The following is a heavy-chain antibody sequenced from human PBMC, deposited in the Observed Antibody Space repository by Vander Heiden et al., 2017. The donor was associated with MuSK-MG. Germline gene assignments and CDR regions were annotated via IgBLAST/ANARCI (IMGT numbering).Heavy chain of an antibody. CDR1: GFTFSSYA. CDR2: ISYDGSNK. D-gene: IGHD4-17*01. Sequence: QVQLVESGGGLVQPGRYLRLSCAASGFTFSSYAMHWVRQAPGKGLEWVAVISYDGSNKYYADSVKGRFTISRDNSKNTLYLKMNSLRAEDTAVYYCASPPLPYGDYGHFDYWGQGTLVTVSS. J-gene: IGHJ4*02. CDR3: ASPPLPYGDYGHFDY. V-gene: IGHV3-30*04.